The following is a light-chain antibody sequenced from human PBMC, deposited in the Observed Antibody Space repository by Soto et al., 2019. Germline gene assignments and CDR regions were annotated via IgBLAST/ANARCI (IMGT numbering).Light chain of an antibody. CDR3: SSYTTNITWV. V-gene: IGLV2-18*02. CDR1: SSDVGSYNR. CDR2: EVS. J-gene: IGLJ2*01. Sequence: SALTQPPSVSGSPGQSVTISCTGTSSDVGSYNRVSWYQQSPGTAPKLMIYEVSNRPSGVPDRFSGSKSGNTASLTISGLQAEDEADYYCSSYTTNITWVFGGGTKLTVL.